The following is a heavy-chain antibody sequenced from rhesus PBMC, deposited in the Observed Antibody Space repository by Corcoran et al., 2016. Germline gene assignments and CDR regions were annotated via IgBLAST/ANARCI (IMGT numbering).Heavy chain of an antibody. V-gene: IGHV3-119*01. Sequence: EVQLVESGGGLVQPGGSLRLSCAASGFTFSSYWMYLVRQDPGKGLEWVSRISSDGTGTSYADSVKGRFTISRENAKNSLYLQMNSLRAEDTAVYYCAREGTGTYFDYWGQGVLVTVSS. CDR2: ISSDGTGT. CDR3: AREGTGTYFDY. J-gene: IGHJ4*01. CDR1: GFTFSSYW. D-gene: IGHD1-7*02.